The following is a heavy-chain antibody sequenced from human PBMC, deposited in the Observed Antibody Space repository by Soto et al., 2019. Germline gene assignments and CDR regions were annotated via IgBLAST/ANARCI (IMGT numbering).Heavy chain of an antibody. CDR3: AKIGGTTRGPWFDS. CDR1: GDSISSNNYY. CDR2: INNSGST. V-gene: IGHV4-39*07. D-gene: IGHD1-7*01. Sequence: PSETLSLTCTVSGDSISSNNYYWGWIRQPPGKGLEWIGGINNSGSTYYNPSLKSRVTMSVDTSKNQFSMDLSFVTAVFTAVYYCAKIGGTTRGPWFDSWGQGTLVTVS. J-gene: IGHJ5*01.